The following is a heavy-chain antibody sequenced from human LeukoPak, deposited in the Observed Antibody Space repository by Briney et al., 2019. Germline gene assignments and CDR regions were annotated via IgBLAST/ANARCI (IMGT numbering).Heavy chain of an antibody. CDR1: GSSISSGSYY. J-gene: IGHJ4*02. V-gene: IGHV4-61*02. D-gene: IGHD5-24*01. CDR3: ARSDGYNLNFDY. CDR2: IYTSGST. Sequence: SETLSLTCTVSGSSISSGSYYWSWIRQPAGKGLEWIGRIYTSGSTNYNPSLKSRVTISVDTSKNQFSLKLSSVTAADTAVYYCARSDGYNLNFDYWGQGTLVTVSS.